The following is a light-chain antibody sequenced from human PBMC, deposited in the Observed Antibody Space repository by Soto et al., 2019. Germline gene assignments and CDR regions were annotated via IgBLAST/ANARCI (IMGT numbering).Light chain of an antibody. Sequence: VLTQPPSVSGAPGQRVTISCTGSSSNIGAGYDVHWYQQLPGTAPKLLIYGNSNRPSGVPDRFSGSKSGTSASLAITGLQAEDEADYYCQSYDSSLSGHVVFGGGTKLTVL. CDR1: SSNIGAGYD. V-gene: IGLV1-40*01. CDR3: QSYDSSLSGHVV. CDR2: GNS. J-gene: IGLJ2*01.